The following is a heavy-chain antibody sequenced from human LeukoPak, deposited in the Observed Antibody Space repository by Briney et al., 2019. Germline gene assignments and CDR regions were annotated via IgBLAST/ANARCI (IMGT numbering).Heavy chain of an antibody. CDR2: IIPILGIA. CDR1: GGTFSSYA. CDR3: XXXXXXXXXXXGYQRLSFDY. Sequence: SVKVSCKASGGTFSSYAISWVRQAPGQGLEWMGRIIPILGIANYAQKFQGRVTITADKSTSTAYMELSSLRSEDTAVYYCXXXXXXXXXXXGYQRLSFDYWGQGTLVTVSS. J-gene: IGHJ4*02. D-gene: IGHD3-16*02. V-gene: IGHV1-69*04.